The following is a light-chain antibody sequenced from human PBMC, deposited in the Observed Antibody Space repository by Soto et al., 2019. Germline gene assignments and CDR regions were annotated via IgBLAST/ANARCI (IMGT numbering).Light chain of an antibody. CDR2: EVS. J-gene: IGLJ1*01. CDR1: SSDVGSYNR. V-gene: IGLV2-18*02. CDR3: SSYTSSITFV. Sequence: QSVLTQPTSVSGSPGQSVTISCTGTSSDVGSYNRVSWYQQPPGTAPKLMIYEVSNRPSGVPDRFSGSKSGNTASLTISGLQPEDEADYYCSSYTSSITFVFGTGTKLTVL.